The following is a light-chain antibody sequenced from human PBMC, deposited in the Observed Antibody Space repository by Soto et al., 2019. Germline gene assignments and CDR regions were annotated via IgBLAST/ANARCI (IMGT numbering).Light chain of an antibody. CDR2: DVS. CDR1: SSDVGGYNY. V-gene: IGLV2-14*01. Sequence: QSVLTQPASVSGSHGQSLTISCTGNSSDVGGYNYVSWYQQHPGKAPKLMIYDVSNRPSGVSNRFSGSKSGNTASLTISGLQAEDEADYYCSSYTSSSTLVFGGGTKVTVL. J-gene: IGLJ2*01. CDR3: SSYTSSSTLV.